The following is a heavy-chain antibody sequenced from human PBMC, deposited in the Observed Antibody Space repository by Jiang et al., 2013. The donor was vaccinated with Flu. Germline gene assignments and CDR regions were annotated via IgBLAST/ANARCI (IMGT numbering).Heavy chain of an antibody. J-gene: IGHJ4*02. D-gene: IGHD1-26*01. Sequence: TLSLTCTVSGGSISSYYWSWIRQPPGKGLEWIGYIYYSGSTNYNPSLKSRVTISVDTSKNQFSLKLSSVTAADTAVYYCARRTKLLIDYWGQGTLVTVSS. V-gene: IGHV4-59*08. CDR2: IYYSGST. CDR3: ARRTKLLIDY. CDR1: GGSISSYY.